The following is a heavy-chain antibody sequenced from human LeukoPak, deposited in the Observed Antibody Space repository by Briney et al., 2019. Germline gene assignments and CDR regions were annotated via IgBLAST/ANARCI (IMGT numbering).Heavy chain of an antibody. V-gene: IGHV4-4*07. D-gene: IGHD1-26*01. CDR2: IYPSGST. J-gene: IGHJ3*02. Sequence: PSETLSLTCTVSGGSISSYFWSWIRQPAGKGLEWIGRIYPSGSTNYNPSLKSRVTMSVDTSRNQFSLKLTSVTAADTAVYYCARDDPNIVGATSAFDIWGQGTMVTVSS. CDR3: ARDDPNIVGATSAFDI. CDR1: GGSISSYF.